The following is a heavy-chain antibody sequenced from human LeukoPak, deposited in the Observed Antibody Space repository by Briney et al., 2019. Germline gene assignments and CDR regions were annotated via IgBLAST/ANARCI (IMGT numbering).Heavy chain of an antibody. CDR3: ARDPKMAPFDY. D-gene: IGHD5-24*01. V-gene: IGHV3-53*01. J-gene: IGHJ4*02. Sequence: PGGSLRLSCAASGFTVSSNYMSWVRQAPGKGLEWVSVIYSGGSTYYADSVKGRFTISRDNSKNTLYLQMNSLRAEDTAVYYCARDPKMAPFDYWGQGTLVTVSS. CDR2: IYSGGST. CDR1: GFTVSSNY.